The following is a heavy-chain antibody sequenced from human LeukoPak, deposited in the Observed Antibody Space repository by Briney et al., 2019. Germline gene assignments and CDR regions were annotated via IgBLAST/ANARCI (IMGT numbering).Heavy chain of an antibody. CDR2: ISSSSSYI. CDR1: GFTFSSYS. Sequence: GGSLRLSCAASGFTFSSYSMNWVRQAPGKGLEWVSSISSSSSYIYYADSVKGRFTISRDSSKNTLYLQMNSLRAEDTAVYYCAKDITIFGMVFDYWGQGTLVTVSS. J-gene: IGHJ4*02. V-gene: IGHV3-21*04. D-gene: IGHD3-3*01. CDR3: AKDITIFGMVFDY.